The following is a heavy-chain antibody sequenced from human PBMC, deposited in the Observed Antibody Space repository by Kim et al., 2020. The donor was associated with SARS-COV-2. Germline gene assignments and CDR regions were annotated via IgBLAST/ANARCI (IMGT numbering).Heavy chain of an antibody. J-gene: IGHJ4*01. CDR2: IWYDGSNK. V-gene: IGHV3-33*06. CDR3: AKDKGKWLGAHQFEY. CDR1: GFIFSGYA. D-gene: IGHD6-19*01. Sequence: GGSLRLSCAASGFIFSGYAMHWVRQAPGKGLEWVAIIWYDGSNKYYADSVKGRFTISRDNSKNTLFLQMNSLRDEDTAVYYCAKDKGKWLGAHQFEYWG.